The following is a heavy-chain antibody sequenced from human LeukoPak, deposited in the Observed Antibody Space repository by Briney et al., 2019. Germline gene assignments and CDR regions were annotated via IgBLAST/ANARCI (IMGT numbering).Heavy chain of an antibody. CDR3: RVATIGDSDY. CDR2: ISGTGST. V-gene: IGHV3-23*01. CDR1: GFTFSSYA. Sequence: GGSLRLSCAASGFTFSSYAMSWVRQAPGKGLEWVSGISGTGSTYDTASVKGPFTISTDKSKNMLYLQMNNLRVEDTALYYCRVATIGDSDYWGQGTLVTVSS. J-gene: IGHJ4*02. D-gene: IGHD5-12*01.